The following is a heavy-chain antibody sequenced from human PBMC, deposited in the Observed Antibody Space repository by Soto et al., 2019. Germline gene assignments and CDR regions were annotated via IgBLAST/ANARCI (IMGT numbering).Heavy chain of an antibody. CDR1: GDSVSSNSAA. CDR2: TYYRSKWYN. D-gene: IGHD6-19*01. J-gene: IGHJ3*01. V-gene: IGHV6-1*01. Sequence: SQTRSLTCAISGDSVSSNSAAWNWIRQSPSRGLEWLGRTYYRSKWYNDYAVSVKSRITINPDTSKNQFSLQLNSVTPEDTAVYHCARQAFKVAGTAIGAFDLWGQGTMVTVSS. CDR3: ARQAFKVAGTAIGAFDL.